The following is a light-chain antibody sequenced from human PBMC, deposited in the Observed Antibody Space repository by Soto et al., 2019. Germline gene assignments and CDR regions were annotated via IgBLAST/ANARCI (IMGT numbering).Light chain of an antibody. J-gene: IGLJ3*02. Sequence: QSALTQPASVSGSPGQSITISCTGTSSDVGTYNYVSWYQHRPGKAPKLMIYDVSYRPSGVSNRFSGSKSANTASLTISGLQPEDEDDYYCSSYTTSNTQVFGGGTQLTVL. CDR1: SSDVGTYNY. CDR2: DVS. V-gene: IGLV2-14*01. CDR3: SSYTTSNTQV.